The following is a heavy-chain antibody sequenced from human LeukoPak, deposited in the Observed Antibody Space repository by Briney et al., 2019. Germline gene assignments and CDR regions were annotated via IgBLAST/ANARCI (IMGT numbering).Heavy chain of an antibody. Sequence: ASVKVSCKVSGYTLTELSMHWVRQAPGKGLEWMGGFDPEDGETIYAQKFQGRVTMTEDTSTDTAYMELSSLRSEDTAVYYCASGPYDYVWGSYRPYYFDYWGQGTLVTVSS. D-gene: IGHD3-16*02. CDR1: GYTLTELS. J-gene: IGHJ4*02. V-gene: IGHV1-24*01. CDR3: ASGPYDYVWGSYRPYYFDY. CDR2: FDPEDGET.